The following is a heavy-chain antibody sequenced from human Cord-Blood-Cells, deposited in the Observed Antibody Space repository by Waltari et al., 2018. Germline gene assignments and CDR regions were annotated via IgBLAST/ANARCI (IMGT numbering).Heavy chain of an antibody. J-gene: IGHJ5*02. Sequence: EVQLVESGGGLVQPGRSLRLSCAASGFTFDDYAMHWVRQAPGKGLEWVSGISWNSGSIGYADSVKGRFTISRDNAKNSLYLQMNSLRAEDTALYYCAKDITASSSSWFDPWGQGTLVTVSS. V-gene: IGHV3-9*01. CDR3: AKDITASSSSWFDP. D-gene: IGHD6-6*01. CDR2: ISWNSGSI. CDR1: GFTFDDYA.